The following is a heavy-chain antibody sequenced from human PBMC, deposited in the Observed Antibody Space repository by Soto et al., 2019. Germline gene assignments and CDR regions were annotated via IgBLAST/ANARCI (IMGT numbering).Heavy chain of an antibody. CDR1: GGSISSSSYY. Sequence: SETLSLTCTVPGGSISSSSYYWGWIRQPPGKGLEWIGSIYYSGSTYYNPSLKSRVTISVDTSKNQFSLKLSSVTAADTAVYYCARARTWELLSYFFDDWGQGTLVTVSS. CDR2: IYYSGST. D-gene: IGHD1-26*01. J-gene: IGHJ4*02. CDR3: ARARTWELLSYFFDD. V-gene: IGHV4-39*01.